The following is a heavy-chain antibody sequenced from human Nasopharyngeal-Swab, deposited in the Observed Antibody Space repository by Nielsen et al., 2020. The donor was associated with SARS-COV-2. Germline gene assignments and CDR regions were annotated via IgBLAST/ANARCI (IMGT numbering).Heavy chain of an antibody. CDR3: ARGLLYSSSSPPYYYYYMDV. J-gene: IGHJ6*03. CDR2: INHSGST. Sequence: SETLSLTCAVYGGSFSGYYWSWIRQPPGKGLEWIGEINHSGSTNYNPSLKSRVTISVDTSKNQFSLKLSSVTAADTAVYYCARGLLYSSSSPPYYYYYMDVWGKGTTVTVSS. V-gene: IGHV4-34*01. CDR1: GGSFSGYY. D-gene: IGHD6-13*01.